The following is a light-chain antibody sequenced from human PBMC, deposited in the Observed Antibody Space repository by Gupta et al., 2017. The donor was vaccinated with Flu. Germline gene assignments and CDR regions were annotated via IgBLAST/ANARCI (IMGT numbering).Light chain of an antibody. Sequence: PATLSGSPGQRVTLSCRASQSLTSNLAWYQQKPGQAPRLLISGGSSRATGIPDRFSGSGSGTEFTLTISSRQSEDFAVYYCQQDNECPWTFGQGTKVEIK. CDR3: QQDNECPWT. CDR2: GGS. CDR1: QSLTSN. J-gene: IGKJ1*01. V-gene: IGKV3-15*01.